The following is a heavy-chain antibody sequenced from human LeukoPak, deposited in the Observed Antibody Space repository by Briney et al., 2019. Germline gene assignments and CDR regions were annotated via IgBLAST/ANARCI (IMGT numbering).Heavy chain of an antibody. Sequence: PGGSLRLSCAASGFTFSSFDMHCVRQPTGQSLECVSTIGTASDTYYPGSVEGRFTLSRDNAKNSLYLQMNSLTAGDTAVYYCARGPPRGKYYYMDVWGKGTTVSVSS. J-gene: IGHJ6*03. D-gene: IGHD1-1*01. CDR2: IGTASDT. CDR3: ARGPPRGKYYYMDV. V-gene: IGHV3-13*01. CDR1: GFTFSSFD.